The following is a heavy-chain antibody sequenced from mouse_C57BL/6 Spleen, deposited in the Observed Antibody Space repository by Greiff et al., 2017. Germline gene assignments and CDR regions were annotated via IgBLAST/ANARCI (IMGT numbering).Heavy chain of an antibody. V-gene: IGHV5-17*01. CDR1: GFTFSDYG. CDR3: ARKDGYYAMDY. J-gene: IGHJ4*01. D-gene: IGHD2-3*01. CDR2: LSSGISTI. Sequence: EVMLVESGGGLVKPGGSLKLSCAASGFTFSDYGMHWVRQAPEKGLEWVAYLSSGISTIYYADTVKGRFTIARDNAKTTLFLQMTSLRSEDTSMYYCARKDGYYAMDYWGQGTSVTVSS.